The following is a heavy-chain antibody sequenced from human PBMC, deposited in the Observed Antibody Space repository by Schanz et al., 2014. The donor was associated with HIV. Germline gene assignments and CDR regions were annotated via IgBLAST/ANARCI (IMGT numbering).Heavy chain of an antibody. V-gene: IGHV3-33*06. CDR3: AKDRCSTTSCYGGNWFDP. J-gene: IGHJ5*02. D-gene: IGHD2-2*01. Sequence: QVQLVESGGGVVQPGGSLRLSCAASGFTFSSYGMHWVRQAPGKGLEWVALIWYDGSNRYYADSVEGRFTISRDNSKNTLYLHMNNLRVEDTAIYYCAKDRCSTTSCYGGNWFDPWGQGTLVTVSP. CDR2: IWYDGSNR. CDR1: GFTFSSYG.